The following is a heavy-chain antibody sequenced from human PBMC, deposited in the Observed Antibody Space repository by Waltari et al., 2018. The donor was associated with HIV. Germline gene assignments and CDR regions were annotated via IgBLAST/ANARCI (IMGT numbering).Heavy chain of an antibody. Sequence: QVHLVQSGAEVKKPGSSVKVSCKASGGAFVSHSFNWVRQAPGQGLEWMGRGIPMFGTANYARKFQGRVTITADKSTTTAYMELNGLRIDDTAVYYCASARETMGVDFDSWGQGTLVTVS. V-gene: IGHV1-69*08. CDR2: GIPMFGTA. J-gene: IGHJ5*01. CDR1: GGAFVSHS. D-gene: IGHD3-3*01. CDR3: ASARETMGVDFDS.